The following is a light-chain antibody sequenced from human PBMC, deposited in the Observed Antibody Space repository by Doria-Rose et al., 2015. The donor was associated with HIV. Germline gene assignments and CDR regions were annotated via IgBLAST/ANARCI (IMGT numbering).Light chain of an antibody. CDR2: ATS. V-gene: IGKV1-39*01. CDR3: QQTYSSPPWT. Sequence: STYLTWFQREPGKAPKLLIYATSRLQSGVPSGFSGSGSGTDFTLTISGLQPGDFATYYCQQTYSSPPWTFGQGTKVEMK. J-gene: IGKJ1*01. CDR1: STY.